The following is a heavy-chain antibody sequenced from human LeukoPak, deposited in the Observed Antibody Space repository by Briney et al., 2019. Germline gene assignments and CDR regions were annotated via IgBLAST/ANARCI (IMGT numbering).Heavy chain of an antibody. CDR3: AKSLTYYHENSDSI. J-gene: IGHJ4*02. CDR2: INHNGNVN. Sequence: GGSLRLSCAASGFTFSSYWMNWARQAPGKGLEWVASINHNGNVNYYVDSVKGRFTISRDNAKNSLYLQMSSLRVEDTAVYYCAKSLTYYHENSDSIWGQGTLVTVSS. V-gene: IGHV3-7*03. D-gene: IGHD3-22*01. CDR1: GFTFSSYW.